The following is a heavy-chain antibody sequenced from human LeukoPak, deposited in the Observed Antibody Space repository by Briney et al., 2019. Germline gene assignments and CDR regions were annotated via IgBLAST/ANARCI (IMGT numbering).Heavy chain of an antibody. D-gene: IGHD6-25*01. J-gene: IGHJ4*02. CDR1: GYTFTSYG. CDR3: ARDRLGYSSEFDY. V-gene: IGHV1-18*01. Sequence: ASVKVSCKASGYTFTSYGISWLRQAPGQGLEWMGWISAYNGNTNYAQKLQGRVSVTTDTSTHTAYMELRSLRSDDTAVYYCARDRLGYSSEFDYWGQGTLVTVSS. CDR2: ISAYNGNT.